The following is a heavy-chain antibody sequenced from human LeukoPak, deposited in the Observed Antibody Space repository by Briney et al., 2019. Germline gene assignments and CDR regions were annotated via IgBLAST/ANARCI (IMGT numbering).Heavy chain of an antibody. Sequence: GGSLRLSCAASGFTFSSYSMNWVRQAPGKGLEWVSYISSSGSTIYYADSVKGRFTISRDNAKNSLYLQMNSLRAEDTAVYYCARDGGYSYGPDYDYWGQGTLVTVSS. CDR1: GFTFSSYS. V-gene: IGHV3-48*04. D-gene: IGHD5-18*01. CDR3: ARDGGYSYGPDYDY. J-gene: IGHJ4*02. CDR2: ISSSGSTI.